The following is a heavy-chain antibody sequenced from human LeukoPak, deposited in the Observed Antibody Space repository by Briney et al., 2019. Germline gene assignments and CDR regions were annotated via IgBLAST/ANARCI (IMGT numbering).Heavy chain of an antibody. J-gene: IGHJ4*02. CDR2: IYYSGST. CDR3: ARVANYDFYRPMLDY. Sequence: SETLSLTCTVSGGSISSYYWSWIRQPPGKGLEWIGYIYYSGSTNYNPSLKSRVTISVDTSKNQFSLKLSSVTAADTAVYYCARVANYDFYRPMLDYWGQGTLVTVSS. CDR1: GGSISSYY. V-gene: IGHV4-59*12. D-gene: IGHD3-3*01.